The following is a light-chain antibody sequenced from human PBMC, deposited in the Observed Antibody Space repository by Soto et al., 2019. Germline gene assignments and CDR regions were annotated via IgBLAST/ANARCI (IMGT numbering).Light chain of an antibody. CDR1: QGISPY. V-gene: IGKV1-5*03. Sequence: DIQMTQSPSSLSASIGDRVTIAFRASQGISPYLAWYQQKPGKAPKLLXYKASTLKSGVPSRFSGSRSVTEFTLTCSSLQNDDFATYDCQHYNSYPEAFCQGTKV. J-gene: IGKJ1*01. CDR3: QHYNSYPEA. CDR2: KAS.